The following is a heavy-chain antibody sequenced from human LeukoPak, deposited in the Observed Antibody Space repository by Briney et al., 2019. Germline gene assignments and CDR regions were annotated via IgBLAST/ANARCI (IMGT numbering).Heavy chain of an antibody. CDR3: ARTVGTHRFDY. J-gene: IGHJ4*02. CDR2: IYYNGNT. V-gene: IGHV4-39*01. D-gene: IGHD4-23*01. Sequence: PSETLSLTCTVSGGSISSSDYYWGWLRQPPGERLEWIGTIYYNGNTYYNPSLQSRVIISVYTSKNQFSLKLTSVPAPDTSVYYCARTVGTHRFDYWGQGILVTVSS. CDR1: GGSISSSDYY.